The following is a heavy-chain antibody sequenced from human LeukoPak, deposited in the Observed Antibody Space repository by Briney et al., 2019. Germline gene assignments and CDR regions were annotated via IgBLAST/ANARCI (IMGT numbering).Heavy chain of an antibody. J-gene: IGHJ4*02. CDR3: AKVIPFDY. CDR1: GFTFSSYA. V-gene: IGHV3-23*01. CDR2: ISGGGGST. Sequence: TGGSLRLSCAASGFTFSSYAMNWVRQAPGKGLEWVSGISGGGGSTYYADSVKGRFTISRDNSKNTVYLQMNSLRAEDAAVYYCAKVIPFDYRGQGTLVTASP.